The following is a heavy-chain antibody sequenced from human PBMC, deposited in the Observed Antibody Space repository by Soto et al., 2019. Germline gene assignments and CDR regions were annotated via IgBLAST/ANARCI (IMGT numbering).Heavy chain of an antibody. Sequence: QLQLQESGSGLVKPSQTLSLTCAVSGGSISSGGYSWSWIRQPPRKGLEWIGYIYHSGSTYYNPSLKSRVTISVDRSKNQFSLKLRSVTAADTAVYYCARAGGLGAVAVDYWGQGTLVTVSS. CDR1: GGSISSGGYS. J-gene: IGHJ4*02. D-gene: IGHD6-19*01. CDR3: ARAGGLGAVAVDY. CDR2: IYHSGST. V-gene: IGHV4-30-2*01.